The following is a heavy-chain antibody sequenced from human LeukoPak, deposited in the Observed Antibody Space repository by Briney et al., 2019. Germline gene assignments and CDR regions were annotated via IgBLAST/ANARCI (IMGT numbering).Heavy chain of an antibody. V-gene: IGHV4-59*11. D-gene: IGHD2-15*01. CDR3: GRDALVGYFSYYYMDV. CDR2: ISNSGST. CDR1: GGSISSHY. Sequence: PSETLSLTCTVSGGSISSHYWTWIRQSPGKGLEWIGVISNSGSTSYNPSLKSRVTISIDTSKNQFSLKLSSVTAADTAVYYCGRDALVGYFSYYYMDVWGKGTTVTVSS. J-gene: IGHJ6*03.